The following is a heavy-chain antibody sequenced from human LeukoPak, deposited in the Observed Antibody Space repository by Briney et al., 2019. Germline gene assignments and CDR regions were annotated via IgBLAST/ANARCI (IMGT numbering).Heavy chain of an antibody. Sequence: SETLSLTCTVSGGSISSYYWSWIRQPPGKGLEWIGYIYYSGSTNYNPSLKSRVTISVDTSKNQFSLKLSSVTAADTAVYYCAGQVELLWFGELLYFFDYWGQGTLVTVSS. D-gene: IGHD3-10*01. J-gene: IGHJ4*02. CDR2: IYYSGST. CDR1: GGSISSYY. V-gene: IGHV4-59*08. CDR3: AGQVELLWFGELLYFFDY.